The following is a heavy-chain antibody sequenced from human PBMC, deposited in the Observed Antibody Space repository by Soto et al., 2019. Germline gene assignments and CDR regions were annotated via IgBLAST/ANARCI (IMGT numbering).Heavy chain of an antibody. V-gene: IGHV4-59*01. Sequence: SETLSLTCTVSGGSISSYYWSWIRQPPGKGLEWIGYIYYSGSTNYNPSLKSRVTISVDTSKNQFSLKLSSVTAADTAVYYCARGGGSGSYFFYYYGMDAWGQGTTVTVSS. CDR3: ARGGGSGSYFFYYYGMDA. CDR2: IYYSGST. J-gene: IGHJ6*02. CDR1: GGSISSYY. D-gene: IGHD3-10*01.